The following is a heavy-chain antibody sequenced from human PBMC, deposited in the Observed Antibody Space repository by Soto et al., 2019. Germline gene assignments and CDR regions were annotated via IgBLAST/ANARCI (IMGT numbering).Heavy chain of an antibody. V-gene: IGHV3-30*18. D-gene: IGHD3-10*01. CDR3: AKEIRVEQVWFGEIDY. CDR2: ISYDGSNK. J-gene: IGHJ4*02. CDR1: GFTFSSYG. Sequence: QVQLVESGGGVVQPGRSLRLSCAASGFTFSSYGMHWVRQAPGKGLEWVAVISYDGSNKYYADSVKGRFTISRDNSKNTLYLQMNSLRAEDTAVYYCAKEIRVEQVWFGEIDYWGQGTLVTVSS.